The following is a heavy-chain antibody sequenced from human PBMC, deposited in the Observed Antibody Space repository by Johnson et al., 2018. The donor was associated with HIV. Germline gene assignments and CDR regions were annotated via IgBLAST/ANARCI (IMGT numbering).Heavy chain of an antibody. J-gene: IGHJ3*02. CDR1: GFTFSDYY. CDR3: AGLPPGIARRAFDI. V-gene: IGHV3-11*04. Sequence: QVQLVESGGGLVKPGGSLRLSCAASGFTFSDYYMSWIRQAPRKGLEWISYISSSGSTIYYADSVKGRFTISRDNAKNSLYLQMNSLRAEDTAVYYCAGLPPGIARRAFDIWGQGTMVTVSS. D-gene: IGHD6-13*01. CDR2: ISSSGSTI.